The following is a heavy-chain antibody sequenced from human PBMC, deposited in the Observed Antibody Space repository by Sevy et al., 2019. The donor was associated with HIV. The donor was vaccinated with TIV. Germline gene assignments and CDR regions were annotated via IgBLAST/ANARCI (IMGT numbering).Heavy chain of an antibody. J-gene: IGHJ4*02. D-gene: IGHD3-10*01. CDR1: GFTFSSDA. CDR3: AKVRLGDYYGSGSYYPDYYFDY. V-gene: IGHV3-23*01. Sequence: GGSLRLSCAASGFTFSSDAMSWVLQAPGKGLVWVSAISGSGGSTYYADSVKGRFTISRDISKNTVYLQMNGLRAEDTAVYYCAKVRLGDYYGSGSYYPDYYFDYWGQGTLVTVSS. CDR2: ISGSGGST.